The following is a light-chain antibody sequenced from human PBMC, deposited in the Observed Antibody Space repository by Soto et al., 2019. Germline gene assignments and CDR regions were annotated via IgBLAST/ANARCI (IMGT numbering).Light chain of an antibody. J-gene: IGKJ4*01. CDR1: QSVFGY. CDR2: DEY. Sequence: VLTQSPATLSLSPGDRATLSCRASQSVFGYLAWYQHKPGQAPRLLVYDEYKRATGVPDRVSGSGSETDFTLSISSLEHEGFAFYYCQQPIHSPPLTFGGGTRVEIK. CDR3: QQPIHSPPLT. V-gene: IGKV3-11*01.